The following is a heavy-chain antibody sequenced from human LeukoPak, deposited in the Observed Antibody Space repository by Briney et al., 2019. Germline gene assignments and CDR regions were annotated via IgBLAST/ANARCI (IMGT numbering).Heavy chain of an antibody. CDR3: ARARDYDFWSGYSNNWFDP. V-gene: IGHV1-69*02. Sequence: PSVKFSCKASGGTFSSYTISWVRQAPGQGLEWMGRIIPILGIANYAQKFQGRVTITADKSTSTAYMELSSLRSEDTAVYYCARARDYDFWSGYSNNWFDPWGQGTLVTVSS. CDR1: GGTFSSYT. D-gene: IGHD3-3*01. J-gene: IGHJ5*02. CDR2: IIPILGIA.